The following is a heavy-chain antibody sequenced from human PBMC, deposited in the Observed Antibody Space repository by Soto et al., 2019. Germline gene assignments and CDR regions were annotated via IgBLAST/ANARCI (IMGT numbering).Heavy chain of an antibody. CDR3: ARRAGTGAAGWFDP. V-gene: IGHV4-34*01. CDR1: GGSFSGYY. CDR2: INHSGST. Sequence: QVQLQQWGAGLLKPSETLSLTCAVYGGSFSGYYWSWIRQPPGKGLEWIGEINHSGSTNYNPSLKRRVTISVDTSKNQFSLKLSSVTAADTAVYYCARRAGTGAAGWFDPWGQGTLVTVSS. J-gene: IGHJ5*02. D-gene: IGHD6-13*01.